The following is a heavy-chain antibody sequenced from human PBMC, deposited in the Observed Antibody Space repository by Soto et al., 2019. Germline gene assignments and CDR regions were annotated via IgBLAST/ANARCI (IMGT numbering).Heavy chain of an antibody. Sequence: PGGSLRLSCAASGFMFSAYAMLWVRQAPGKGLEWVAAISYDGTNKYYADSIKGRFTISRDNSANTLFLQVNSLRREDTAMYYCARSSGSYYAHFDYWGQGTLVTV. V-gene: IGHV3-30*04. CDR1: GFMFSAYA. CDR3: ARSSGSYYAHFDY. J-gene: IGHJ4*02. D-gene: IGHD1-26*01. CDR2: ISYDGTNK.